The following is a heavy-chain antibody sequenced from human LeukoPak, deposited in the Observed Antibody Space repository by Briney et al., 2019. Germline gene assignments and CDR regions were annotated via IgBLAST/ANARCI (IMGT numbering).Heavy chain of an antibody. CDR1: GFTFSSYA. CDR3: ARGYCSGGSCPLDY. V-gene: IGHV3-64*02. J-gene: IGHJ4*02. Sequence: GGSLRLSCAASGFTFSSYAMHWVRQAPGKGLEYVSAISSNGGSTYYADSVKGRFTTSRDNSKNTLYLQMGSLRAEDMAVYYCARGYCSGGSCPLDYWGQGTLVTVSS. D-gene: IGHD2-15*01. CDR2: ISSNGGST.